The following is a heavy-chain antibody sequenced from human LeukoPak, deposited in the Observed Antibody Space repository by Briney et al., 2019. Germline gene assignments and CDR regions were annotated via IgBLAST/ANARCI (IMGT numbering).Heavy chain of an antibody. V-gene: IGHV3-33*01. CDR1: GFTFSSYG. J-gene: IGHJ4*02. CDR2: IWYDGSNK. D-gene: IGHD5-12*01. Sequence: GGSLRLSCAASGFTFSSYGMHWVRQAPGKGLEWVAVIWYDGSNKYYADSVKGRFTISRDNSKNTLYLQMNSLRAEDTAVYYCARASDSGYDMYFDYWGQGTLVTVSS. CDR3: ARASDSGYDMYFDY.